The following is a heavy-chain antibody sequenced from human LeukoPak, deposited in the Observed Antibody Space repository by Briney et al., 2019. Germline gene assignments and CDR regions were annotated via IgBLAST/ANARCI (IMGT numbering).Heavy chain of an antibody. D-gene: IGHD5-12*01. CDR1: GFTFSSYA. J-gene: IGHJ4*02. CDR3: AKVGYSGYDYDY. CDR2: ISGSGGST. Sequence: GGSLRLSCAASGFTFSSYAMSWVRQAPGRGLEWVSAISGSGGSTYYADSVKGRFTISRDNSKNTLYLQMNSLRAEDTAVYYCAKVGYSGYDYDYWGQGTLVTVSS. V-gene: IGHV3-23*01.